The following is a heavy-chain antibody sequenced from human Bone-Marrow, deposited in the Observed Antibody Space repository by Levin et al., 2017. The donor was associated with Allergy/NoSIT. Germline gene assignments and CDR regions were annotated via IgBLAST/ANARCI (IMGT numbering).Heavy chain of an antibody. D-gene: IGHD1-1*01. Sequence: TGGSLRLSCAVSGFSVSSNSMSWVRHTPGKGLEWVSTKDIIGTTYYADSVRGRFTIARDTSKNMVYLQMNNLRPEDTAIYYCAKSPATRNWYFDLWGRGTLVTVSS. J-gene: IGHJ2*01. CDR2: KDIIGTT. V-gene: IGHV3-53*01. CDR1: GFSVSSNS. CDR3: AKSPATRNWYFDL.